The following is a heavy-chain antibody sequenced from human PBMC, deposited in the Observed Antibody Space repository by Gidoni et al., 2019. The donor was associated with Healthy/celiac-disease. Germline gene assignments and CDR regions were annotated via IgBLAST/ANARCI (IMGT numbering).Heavy chain of an antibody. D-gene: IGHD3-22*01. Sequence: EVQLVESGGGLVQPGRSLRLSGTASGFLFGDYAMSWFRQAPGKGLEWVGFIRSKAYGGTTEYAASVKGRFTISRDDSKSIAYLQMNSMKTEDTAVYYCTRDLDYYDSSGYYPWFDPWGQGTLVTVSS. J-gene: IGHJ5*02. CDR1: GFLFGDYA. CDR2: IRSKAYGGTT. CDR3: TRDLDYYDSSGYYPWFDP. V-gene: IGHV3-49*03.